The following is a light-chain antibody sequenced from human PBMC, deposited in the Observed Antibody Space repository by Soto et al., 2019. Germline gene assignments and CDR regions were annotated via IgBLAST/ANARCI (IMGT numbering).Light chain of an antibody. V-gene: IGKV1-5*01. Sequence: DIQMTQAASTLSASVGDGVTITCRASQSINAWLAWYQQKPGKAPKLLIYDVSTLDSGVPSRFSGSASGTEFTLTISYLESDDFATYYCQQYHRYSTFGQGTKVDIK. J-gene: IGKJ1*01. CDR1: QSINAW. CDR3: QQYHRYST. CDR2: DVS.